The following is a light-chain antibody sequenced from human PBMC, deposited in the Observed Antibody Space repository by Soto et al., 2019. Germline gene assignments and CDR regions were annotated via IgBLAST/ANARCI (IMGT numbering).Light chain of an antibody. CDR1: QSITGY. CDR3: QQSQNIPYT. Sequence: DIQMTQSPSSLSASVGDRVMITCRASQSITGYLNWYQQKPGKAPKILIYAASNLQSGVTSRFSGSGSGTDFTLTISSLQPEDFATYFCQQSQNIPYTFGQGTKLEIK. J-gene: IGKJ2*01. CDR2: AAS. V-gene: IGKV1-39*01.